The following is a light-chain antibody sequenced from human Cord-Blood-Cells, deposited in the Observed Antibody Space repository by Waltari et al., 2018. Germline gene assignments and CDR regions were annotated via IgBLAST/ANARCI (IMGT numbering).Light chain of an antibody. Sequence: QSVLTQPPSVSGAPGQRVTISCTGSSSNIGAGYDVPWSQQLPGTAPKLLIYGNSNRPSGVPDRFSGSKSGTSASLAITGLQAEDEADYYCQSYDSSLSGSKVFGGGTKLTVL. CDR2: GNS. V-gene: IGLV1-40*01. CDR3: QSYDSSLSGSKV. J-gene: IGLJ2*01. CDR1: SSNIGAGYD.